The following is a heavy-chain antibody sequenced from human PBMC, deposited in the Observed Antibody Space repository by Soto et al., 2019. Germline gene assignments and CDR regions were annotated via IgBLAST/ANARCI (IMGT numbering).Heavy chain of an antibody. CDR3: ARVPDY. CDR1: GGSISSGGYS. J-gene: IGHJ4*01. CDR2: IYHSVST. Sequence: QLQLQESGSGLVKPSQTLSLTCAVSGGSISSGGYSWGWIRQPPGKGLEWIGYIYHSVSTYYNPSLKSRVSIAGDRSKNQFSLKLGSVTAADTAVDFCARVPDYWGHGTLVTVSS. V-gene: IGHV4-30-2*01.